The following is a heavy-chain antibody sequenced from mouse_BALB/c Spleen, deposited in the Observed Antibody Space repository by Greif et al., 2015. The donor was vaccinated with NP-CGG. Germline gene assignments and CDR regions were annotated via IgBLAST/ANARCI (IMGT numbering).Heavy chain of an antibody. J-gene: IGHJ3*01. CDR2: IWSGGRT. CDR3: ARKSVYYYDGRGFAY. V-gene: IGHV2-2*02. D-gene: IGHD2-4*01. Sequence: QVQLQQSGPGLVQPSQSLSITCTVSGFSLTSYGVHWVRQSPGKGLEWLGVIWSGGRTDYNAAFISRLSISKDNSKSXVFFKMNSLHANDTAIYYCARKSVYYYDGRGFAYWGQGTLVTVSA. CDR1: GFSLTSYG.